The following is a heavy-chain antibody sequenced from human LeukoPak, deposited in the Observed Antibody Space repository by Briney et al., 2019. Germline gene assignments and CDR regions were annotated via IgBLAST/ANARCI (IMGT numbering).Heavy chain of an antibody. J-gene: IGHJ2*01. V-gene: IGHV4-59*01. D-gene: IGHD3-22*01. CDR1: GGSISSYY. Sequence: SETLSLTCTVSGGSISSYYWSWIRQPPGKGLEWIGYIYYSGSTNYNPSLKSRVTISVDTSKNQFSLKLSSVTAADTAVYYCARDPTTYYYDSSGCPGKSSYWYFDLWGRGTLVTVSS. CDR2: IYYSGST. CDR3: ARDPTTYYYDSSGCPGKSSYWYFDL.